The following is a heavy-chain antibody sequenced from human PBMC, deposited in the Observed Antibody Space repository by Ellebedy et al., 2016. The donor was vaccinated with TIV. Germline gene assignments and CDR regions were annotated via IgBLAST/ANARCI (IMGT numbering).Heavy chain of an antibody. J-gene: IGHJ4*02. CDR1: GFTFSSYG. Sequence: GGSLRLXXAASGFTFSSYGMHWVRQAPGKGLEWVAVISYDGSNKYYADSVKGRFTISRDNSKNTLYLQMNSLRAEDTAVYYCARAQFVVGTKRELEYWGQGTLVTVSS. V-gene: IGHV3-30*03. CDR2: ISYDGSNK. D-gene: IGHD2-21*02. CDR3: ARAQFVVGTKRELEY.